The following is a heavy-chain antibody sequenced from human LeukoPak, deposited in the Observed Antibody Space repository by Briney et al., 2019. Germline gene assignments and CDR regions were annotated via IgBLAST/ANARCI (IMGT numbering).Heavy chain of an antibody. CDR2: ISSSSSTI. CDR3: ARGIVVAEYDY. Sequence: GGSLRLSCAASGFTFSSYSMNWVRQAPGKGLEWVSYISSSSSTIYYADSVKGRFTISRDNAKNSLYLQMNSLRAEDTAVYYCARGIVVAEYDYWGQGTLVTVSS. D-gene: IGHD6-19*01. V-gene: IGHV3-48*01. CDR1: GFTFSSYS. J-gene: IGHJ4*02.